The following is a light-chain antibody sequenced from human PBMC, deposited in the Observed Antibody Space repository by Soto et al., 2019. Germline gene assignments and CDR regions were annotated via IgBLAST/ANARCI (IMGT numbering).Light chain of an antibody. CDR1: RDISVY. Sequence: DIQMTQSPSSLSASLGDRVTITCQASRDISVYLNWYQQKPGKPPKLIVYDASNLQTGVPSRFSGSGSGTHFTFTISSLQPEDIATYYCQQYDNLPPYTFGQGTTLDIK. V-gene: IGKV1-33*01. CDR2: DAS. J-gene: IGKJ2*01. CDR3: QQYDNLPPYT.